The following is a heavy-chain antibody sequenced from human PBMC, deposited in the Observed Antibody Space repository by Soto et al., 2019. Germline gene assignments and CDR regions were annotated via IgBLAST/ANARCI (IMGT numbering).Heavy chain of an antibody. CDR1: GFTFSSYG. Sequence: QVQLVESGGGVVQPGRSLRLSCAASGFTFSSYGMHWVRQAPGKGLEWVALISYDGSNKYYADSVKGRFTISRDNSKNTLYLQMNSLRTEDTAVYYCGKDLGDGGRGAFDNWGQGTMVTVSS. CDR3: GKDLGDGGRGAFDN. D-gene: IGHD3-16*01. V-gene: IGHV3-30*18. CDR2: ISYDGSNK. J-gene: IGHJ3*02.